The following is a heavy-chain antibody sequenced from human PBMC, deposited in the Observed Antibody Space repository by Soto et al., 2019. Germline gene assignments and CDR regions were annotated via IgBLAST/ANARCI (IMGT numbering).Heavy chain of an antibody. J-gene: IGHJ5*02. CDR1: GGTFSSYT. CDR3: ARDVDTAMVNPSDWFDP. V-gene: IGHV1-69*02. CDR2: IIPILGIA. Sequence: QVQLVQSGAEVKKPGSSVKVSCKASGGTFSSYTISWVRQAPGQGLEWMGRIIPILGIANYAQKFQGRVTITAGKSTSAAYMELRSLRSEDTAVYYCARDVDTAMVNPSDWFDPGGQGTLVTVSS. D-gene: IGHD5-18*01.